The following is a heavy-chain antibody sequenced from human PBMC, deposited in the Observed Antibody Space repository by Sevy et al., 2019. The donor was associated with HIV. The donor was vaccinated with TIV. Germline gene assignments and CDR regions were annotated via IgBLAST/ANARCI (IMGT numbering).Heavy chain of an antibody. D-gene: IGHD3-22*01. CDR2: ISGSGGST. V-gene: IGHV3-23*01. J-gene: IGHJ4*02. Sequence: GGSLRLSCAASGFTFSSYAMSWVRQAPGKGLEWVSAISGSGGSTYYADSVKGRFTISRDNSKNTLYLQRNSLRAEDTAVDYCAKGPPPEDYYDSSGYPYYFDYWGQGTLVNVSS. CDR1: GFTFSSYA. CDR3: AKGPPPEDYYDSSGYPYYFDY.